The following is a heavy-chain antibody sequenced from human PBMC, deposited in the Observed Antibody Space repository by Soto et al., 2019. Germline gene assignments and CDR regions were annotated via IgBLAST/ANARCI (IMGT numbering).Heavy chain of an antibody. J-gene: IGHJ2*01. CDR1: GFSFSPYP. V-gene: IGHV3-23*01. CDR3: AQSRVASGRGYFDL. Sequence: EVQLLESGGSLVLPGGSLRLSCAASGFSFSPYPMSWVRQAPVKGLEWVSTIGTTGGDTYYPDFVKGRFTISRDDSKNAVYLQMRRLRDEDSARYCCAQSRVASGRGYFDLWGRGTLVTVSS. CDR2: IGTTGGDT. D-gene: IGHD6-25*01.